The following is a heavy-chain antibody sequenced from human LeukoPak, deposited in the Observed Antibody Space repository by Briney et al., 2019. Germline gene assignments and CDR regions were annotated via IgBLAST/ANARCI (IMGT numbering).Heavy chain of an antibody. J-gene: IGHJ4*02. V-gene: IGHV3-74*01. CDR3: AKDLHYGSADY. D-gene: IGHD3-10*01. Sequence: GGSLRLSCAASGFTFSSYNMNWVRQAPGKGLVWVSLINRDGSTTNYADSVKGRFTISRDNAKNMLYLQMNSLRAEDTAVYYCAKDLHYGSADYWGQGTLVTVSS. CDR1: GFTFSSYN. CDR2: INRDGSTT.